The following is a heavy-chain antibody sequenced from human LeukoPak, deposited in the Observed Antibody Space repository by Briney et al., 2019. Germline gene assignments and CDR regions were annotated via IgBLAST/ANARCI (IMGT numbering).Heavy chain of an antibody. J-gene: IGHJ4*02. CDR1: GYTFTWNG. Sequence: ASVKVSCKASGYTFTWNGITWVRQAPGQGLEWMGWISAHNDNTKYAQKLQGRVTMTTETSTNTAYMELRSLTSDDTAVYYCAGDGPRYCSGGICYSDHWGQGTLVTVSS. V-gene: IGHV1-18*01. CDR2: ISAHNDNT. D-gene: IGHD2-15*01. CDR3: AGDGPRYCSGGICYSDH.